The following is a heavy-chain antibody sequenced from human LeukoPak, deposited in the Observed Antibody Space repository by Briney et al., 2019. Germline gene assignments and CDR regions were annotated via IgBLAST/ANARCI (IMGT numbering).Heavy chain of an antibody. CDR1: GYTFTLYY. CDR3: ARDFYGSGSYYNWFDP. CDR2: INPSGGST. J-gene: IGHJ5*02. V-gene: IGHV1-46*01. D-gene: IGHD3-10*01. Sequence: GASVRVSCEASGYTFTLYYMHCVRQAPGQGLEWMGIINPSGGSTSYAQKFQGRVTMTRDTSTSTVYMELSSLRSEDTAVYYCARDFYGSGSYYNWFDPWGQGTLVTVSS.